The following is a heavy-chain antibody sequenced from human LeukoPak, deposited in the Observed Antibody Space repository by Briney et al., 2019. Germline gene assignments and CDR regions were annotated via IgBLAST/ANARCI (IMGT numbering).Heavy chain of an antibody. J-gene: IGHJ4*02. CDR1: GGSISSGGYY. Sequence: PSETLSLTCTVSGGSISSGGYYWSWIRQPPGKGLEWIGEINHSGSTNYNPSLKSRVTISVDTSKNQFSLKLSSVTAADTAVYYCARGRRYYDFWSGYYTHFDYWGQGTLVTVSS. V-gene: IGHV4-39*07. CDR2: INHSGST. D-gene: IGHD3-3*01. CDR3: ARGRRYYDFWSGYYTHFDY.